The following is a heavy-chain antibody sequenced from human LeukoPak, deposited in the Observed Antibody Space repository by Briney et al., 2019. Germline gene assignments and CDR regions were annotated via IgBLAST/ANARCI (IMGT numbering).Heavy chain of an antibody. CDR1: GLSFGSYG. D-gene: IGHD6-19*01. CDR2: ISHEGSYK. J-gene: IGHJ4*02. CDR3: ARTRERWQVLDY. Sequence: GGSLRLSCAASGLSFGSYGMHWVRQAPGKGLEWVAVISHEGSYKNHADSVKGRFTISRDNSKNMVYLQMNSLRVEDTAVYYCARTRERWQVLDYWGQGTPVTVSS. V-gene: IGHV3-30*03.